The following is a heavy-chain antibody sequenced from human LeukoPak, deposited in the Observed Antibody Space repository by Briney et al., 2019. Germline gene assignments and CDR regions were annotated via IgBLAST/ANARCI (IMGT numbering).Heavy chain of an antibody. J-gene: IGHJ4*02. CDR2: ISGSGGST. Sequence: GGSLRLSCAASGFTFSSYGMSWVRQAPGKGLEWVSAISGSGGSTYYADSVKGRFTISRDNSKNTLYLQMNSLRAEDTAVYYCAKDLTQQLVVGYFDYWGQGTLVTVSS. CDR1: GFTFSSYG. D-gene: IGHD6-13*01. V-gene: IGHV3-23*01. CDR3: AKDLTQQLVVGYFDY.